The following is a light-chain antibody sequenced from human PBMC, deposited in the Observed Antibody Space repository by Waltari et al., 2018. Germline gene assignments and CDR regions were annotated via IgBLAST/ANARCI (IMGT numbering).Light chain of an antibody. CDR1: QSLGHTNGYNY. CDR3: MQALQIPWT. CDR2: LGS. Sequence: DIVMTQSPLSLPVTPGEPASISCRSSQSLGHTNGYNYLDWYLQKPGQSPQVLIYLGSNRASGVPDRFSGSGSGTDFTLKISSVEAEDVGVYYCMQALQIPWTFGQGTKVEIK. J-gene: IGKJ1*01. V-gene: IGKV2-28*01.